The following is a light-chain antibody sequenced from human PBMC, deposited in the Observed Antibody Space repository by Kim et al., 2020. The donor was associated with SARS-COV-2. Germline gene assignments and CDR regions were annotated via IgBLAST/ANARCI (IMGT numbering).Light chain of an antibody. CDR2: GKD. CDR1: SLRSYY. Sequence: SSELTQDPAVSVALGQTVRITCQGDSLRSYYATWSQQKPGQAPKVVIYGKDNRPSGVPDRFSGSRSGNTAYLTITATQAGDEADYSCTSRASYDYVVFGG. V-gene: IGLV3-19*01. J-gene: IGLJ2*01. CDR3: TSRASYDYVV.